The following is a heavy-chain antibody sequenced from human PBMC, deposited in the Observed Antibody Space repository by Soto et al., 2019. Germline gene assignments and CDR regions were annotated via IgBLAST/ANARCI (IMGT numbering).Heavy chain of an antibody. J-gene: IGHJ4*02. V-gene: IGHV3-23*01. Sequence: GGSLRLSCVASGFTFSRHGLSWVRQAPGKGLEWVSTINPSGDSTFYADSVKGRFTISRDNSKNTVYLQMNSLSVGDTAVYLCAKVDVSSAGSFDYWGQGALVTVSS. CDR3: AKVDVSSAGSFDY. D-gene: IGHD6-13*01. CDR2: INPSGDST. CDR1: GFTFSRHG.